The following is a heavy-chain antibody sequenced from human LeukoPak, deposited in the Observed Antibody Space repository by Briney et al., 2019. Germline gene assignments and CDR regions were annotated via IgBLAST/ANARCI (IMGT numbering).Heavy chain of an antibody. CDR3: ARDPYSGNYGAYYYYYMDV. D-gene: IGHD1-26*01. CDR2: INWNGGST. V-gene: IGHV3-20*04. Sequence: GGSLRLSCAASGFTFDDYGMSWVRQAPGKGLEWVSGINWNGGSTGYADSVKGRFTISRDNAKNSLYLQMDSLRVEDTAEYYCARDPYSGNYGAYYYYYMDVWGKGTTVTVSS. CDR1: GFTFDDYG. J-gene: IGHJ6*03.